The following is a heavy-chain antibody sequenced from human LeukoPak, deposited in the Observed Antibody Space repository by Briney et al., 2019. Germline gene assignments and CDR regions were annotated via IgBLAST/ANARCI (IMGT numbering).Heavy chain of an antibody. J-gene: IGHJ4*02. CDR3: AKLSPYGGIGY. CDR1: GFTFSTSD. V-gene: IGHV3-13*01. CDR2: IGTGDNT. D-gene: IGHD4-23*01. Sequence: GGSLRLSCVASGFTFSTSDMHWVRQTTGKGLEWVSAIGTGDNTYYSRPVEGRFTISREDAKNSLYLQMNSLRAEDTAVYYCAKLSPYGGIGYWGQGTLVTVSA.